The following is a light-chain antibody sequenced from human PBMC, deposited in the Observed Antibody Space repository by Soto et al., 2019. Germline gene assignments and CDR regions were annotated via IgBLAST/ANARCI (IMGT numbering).Light chain of an antibody. V-gene: IGKV3-20*01. CDR1: QSVSSSS. CDR2: GAS. J-gene: IGKJ1*01. Sequence: EIVLTQFPDTLSLSPGERAILSCRASQSVSSSSLAWYQQKRGQAPRLLIHGASSRATGIPDRFSGSGSGTDFTLTISRLEPEDFAVYYCQQYGSSPRTFGQGTKVDIK. CDR3: QQYGSSPRT.